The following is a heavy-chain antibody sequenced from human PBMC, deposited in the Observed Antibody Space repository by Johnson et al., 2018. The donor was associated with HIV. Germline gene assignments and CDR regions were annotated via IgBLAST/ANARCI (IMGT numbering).Heavy chain of an antibody. D-gene: IGHD3-22*01. Sequence: VQLVESGGGVVQPGGSLRLSCAASGFTFSSYAMHWVRQAPGKGLEWVAVISYDGSKKYYADSVKGRFTMSRDNSKNSLYLQMNSLRAEDTALYYCVRGHFDSSGFYSDAFDIWGQGTVVTVSS. J-gene: IGHJ3*02. CDR2: ISYDGSKK. CDR1: GFTFSSYA. V-gene: IGHV3-30-3*01. CDR3: VRGHFDSSGFYSDAFDI.